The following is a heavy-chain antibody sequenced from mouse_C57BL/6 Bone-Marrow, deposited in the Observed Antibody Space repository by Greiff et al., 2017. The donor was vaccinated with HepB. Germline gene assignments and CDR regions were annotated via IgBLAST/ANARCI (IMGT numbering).Heavy chain of an antibody. J-gene: IGHJ3*01. V-gene: IGHV1-61*01. CDR2: IYPSDIET. Sequence: QVQLQQPGAELVRPGSSVKLSCKASGYTFTSYWIDWVKQRPGQGLEWIGNIYPSDIETHYNQKFKDKATLTVDKSSSTAYMQLSTLTSEDSAVYYCARPPFTTLDEGFAYWGQGTLVTVSA. D-gene: IGHD1-1*01. CDR3: ARPPFTTLDEGFAY. CDR1: GYTFTSYW.